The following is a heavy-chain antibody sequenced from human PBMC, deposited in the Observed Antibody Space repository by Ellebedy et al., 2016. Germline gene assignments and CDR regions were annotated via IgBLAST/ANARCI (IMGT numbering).Heavy chain of an antibody. CDR1: EFTVSNNY. Sequence: GESLKISCAASEFTVSNNYMSWVRQPPGKGLEWVSLIYSGGSTYYADAVKGRFTISRDNSKNIVYLQMNSLRVEDTAVYYCTRRYNWGQGTLVTVSS. D-gene: IGHD5-18*01. CDR2: IYSGGST. CDR3: TRRYN. V-gene: IGHV3-53*03. J-gene: IGHJ4*02.